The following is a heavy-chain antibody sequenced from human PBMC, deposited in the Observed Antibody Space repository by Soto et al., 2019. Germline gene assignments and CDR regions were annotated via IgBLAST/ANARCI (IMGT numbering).Heavy chain of an antibody. D-gene: IGHD3-9*01. J-gene: IGHJ6*02. Sequence: EVPLVESGGGLVQPGGSLRLSCAASGFTLSSYDIHWVRQATGEGLAWVSGIGSGGDTHYADSVKGRFIISREDGKNSLYLQMNNLRVGATAVYYCTRKTPPTGMEVWGQGATVTVSS. CDR2: IGSGGDT. V-gene: IGHV3-13*01. CDR1: GFTLSSYD. CDR3: TRKTPPTGMEV.